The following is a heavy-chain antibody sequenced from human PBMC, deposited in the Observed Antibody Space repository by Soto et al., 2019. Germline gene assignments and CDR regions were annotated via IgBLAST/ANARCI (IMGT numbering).Heavy chain of an antibody. J-gene: IGHJ4*02. V-gene: IGHV4-59*01. CDR1: GDSISDYY. CDR3: ARNPRSMMVYAISQ. CDR2: VYYIGSP. D-gene: IGHD2-8*01. Sequence: SETLSLTCTVSGDSISDYYWNWIRQPPGKGLEWIGYVYYIGSPNYNPSLKSRVTMSVDTSKNQFSLKLSSVTAADTAVYYCARNPRSMMVYAISQWGQGTLVTVSS.